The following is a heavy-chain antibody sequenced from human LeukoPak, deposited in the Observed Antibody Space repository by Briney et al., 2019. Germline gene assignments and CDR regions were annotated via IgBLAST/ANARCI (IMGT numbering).Heavy chain of an antibody. J-gene: IGHJ5*02. CDR1: GYTFTGYY. CDR3: ARGRNWNLNWFDP. V-gene: IGHV1-2*02. Sequence: ASVKVSCKASGYTFTGYYMHWVRQAPGQGLEWMGWINPNSGGTNYAQKFQGRVTMTRDTSISTAYMELSSLRSEDTAVYYCARGRNWNLNWFDPWGQGTLVTVSS. CDR2: INPNSGGT. D-gene: IGHD1-1*01.